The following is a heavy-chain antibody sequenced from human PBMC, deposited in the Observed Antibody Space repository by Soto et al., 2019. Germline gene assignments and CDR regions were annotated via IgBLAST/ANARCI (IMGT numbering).Heavy chain of an antibody. V-gene: IGHV4-30-2*01. Sequence: SETLSLTCAVSGGSISSGGYSWSWIRQPPGKGLEWIGYIYHSGSTYYNPSLKSRVTISVDRSKNQFSLKLSSVTAADTAVYYCAREKRMSTHDSYYYYYGMDVWGQGTTVTVSS. CDR2: IYHSGST. CDR1: GGSISSGGYS. D-gene: IGHD1-1*01. CDR3: AREKRMSTHDSYYYYYGMDV. J-gene: IGHJ6*02.